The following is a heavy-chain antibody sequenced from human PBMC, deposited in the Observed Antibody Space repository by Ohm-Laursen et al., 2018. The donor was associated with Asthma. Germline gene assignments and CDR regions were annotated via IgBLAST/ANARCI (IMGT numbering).Heavy chain of an antibody. D-gene: IGHD1-26*01. CDR3: ARIGPEWELPGREYSLHH. CDR1: GFAFSRYG. V-gene: IGHV3-33*07. Sequence: SLRLSCAAPGFAFSRYGMYWVRQAPGKGLQWVAVIWSDGSNEDYAESVKGRFTISRDNSGNTLYLQMNSLRAEDTALYYCARIGPEWELPGREYSLHHWGQGTQVTVSS. J-gene: IGHJ1*01. CDR2: IWSDGSNE.